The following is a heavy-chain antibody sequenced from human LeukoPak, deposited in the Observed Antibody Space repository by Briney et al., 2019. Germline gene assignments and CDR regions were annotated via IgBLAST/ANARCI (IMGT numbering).Heavy chain of an antibody. CDR1: GFTFSTYS. J-gene: IGHJ4*02. D-gene: IGHD3-22*01. Sequence: GGSLRLSCAASGFTFSTYSMNWVRQAPGKGLEWVSSISSGSSFIYYADSVKGRFTISRDNTKNSLFLQMNSLRAEDTAVYYCARESSGYFYWGQGTLVTVSS. CDR3: ARESSGYFY. CDR2: ISSGSSFI. V-gene: IGHV3-21*01.